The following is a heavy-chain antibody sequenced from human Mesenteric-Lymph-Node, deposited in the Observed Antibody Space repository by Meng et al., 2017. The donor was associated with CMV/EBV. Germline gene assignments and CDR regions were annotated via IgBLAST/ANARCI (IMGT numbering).Heavy chain of an antibody. CDR2: ISGSGGST. J-gene: IGHJ4*02. CDR3: AKDPAEVVIAIYGDN. CDR1: GFTFSSDA. V-gene: IGHV3-23*01. Sequence: SGFTFSSDAMSWVRQAPGKGLEWVSAISGSGGSTYYADSVKGRFTISRDNSKNTLYLQMNSLRAEDTAVYYCAKDPAEVVIAIYGDNWGQGTLVTVSS. D-gene: IGHD2-21*01.